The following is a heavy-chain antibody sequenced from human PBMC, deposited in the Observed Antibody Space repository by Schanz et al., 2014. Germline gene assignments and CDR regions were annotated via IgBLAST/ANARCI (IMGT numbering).Heavy chain of an antibody. CDR2: VSRSTPDI. V-gene: IGHV3-48*04. D-gene: IGHD6-13*01. CDR3: VSQTGSPNY. CDR1: GFTFSTHA. J-gene: IGHJ4*02. Sequence: EVQLVESGGGLVQPGGSLRLSCAASGFTFSTHAMNWVRQAPGKGLEWVSYVSRSTPDIYYADSVKGRFTMSRDNAKNSLYLQMNSLRVEDTAVYFCVSQTGSPNYWGQGTLVTVSS.